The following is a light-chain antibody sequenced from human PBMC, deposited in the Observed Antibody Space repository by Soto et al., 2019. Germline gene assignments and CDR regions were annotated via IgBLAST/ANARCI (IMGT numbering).Light chain of an antibody. CDR1: SSDVGGSKY. Sequence: QSALPQPASVSGSPGQSITISCTGTSSDVGGSKYVSWYQQHPGKAPKLMIYEVTNRPSGVSNRFSGSKSDNTASLTISGLQAEDEADYYCSSYTSGITVFGGGTKLTVL. CDR3: SSYTSGITV. J-gene: IGLJ2*01. V-gene: IGLV2-14*01. CDR2: EVT.